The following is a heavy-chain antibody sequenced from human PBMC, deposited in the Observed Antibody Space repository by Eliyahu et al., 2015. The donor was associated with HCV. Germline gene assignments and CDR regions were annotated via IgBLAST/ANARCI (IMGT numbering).Heavy chain of an antibody. Sequence: QQQLQESGPGVVKPSETLSLTCTLSGDPITSTSYWWAWIRQPPGKGLGLVWGLFLDGGPKHHSALQSRVTISIDTPKNQFSLRVSSLTAADTALYYCARLGGAVAVQYWNFGLWGRGALVSVSS. D-gene: IGHD6-19*01. CDR2: LFLDGGP. CDR3: ARLGGAVAVQYWNFGL. J-gene: IGHJ2*01. CDR1: GDPITSTSYW. V-gene: IGHV4-39*01.